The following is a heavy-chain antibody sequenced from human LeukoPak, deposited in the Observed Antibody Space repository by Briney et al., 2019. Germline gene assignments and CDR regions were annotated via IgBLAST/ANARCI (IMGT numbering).Heavy chain of an antibody. Sequence: SETLSLTCAVYGGSFSGYYWSWIRQPPGKGLEWIGEINHSGSTNYNPFPKSRVTISVDTSKNQFSLKLSSVTAADTAVYYCARGHLDRLYSGYDDYWGQGTLVTVSS. J-gene: IGHJ4*02. D-gene: IGHD5-12*01. CDR1: GGSFSGYY. CDR2: INHSGST. V-gene: IGHV4-34*01. CDR3: ARGHLDRLYSGYDDY.